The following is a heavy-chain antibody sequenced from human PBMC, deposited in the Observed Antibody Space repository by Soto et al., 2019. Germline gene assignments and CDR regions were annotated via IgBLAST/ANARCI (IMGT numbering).Heavy chain of an antibody. D-gene: IGHD2-21*01. Sequence: SETLSLTCSVSGVSISNYYWNWIRQPAGKGPGWIGRVYNSGTTNSNPSLRSRVTMSIDTAKRQFSLNLRSVTAADTAVYFCARGGEPASGTRALDFWGQGILVTVSS. CDR3: ARGGEPASGTRALDF. CDR1: GVSISNYY. CDR2: VYNSGTT. V-gene: IGHV4-4*07. J-gene: IGHJ4*02.